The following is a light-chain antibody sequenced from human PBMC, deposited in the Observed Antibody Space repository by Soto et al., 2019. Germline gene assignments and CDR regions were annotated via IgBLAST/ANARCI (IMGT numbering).Light chain of an antibody. CDR3: QQYDSFPYS. CDR1: QSISSY. V-gene: IGKV1-33*01. Sequence: DIQMTQSPSSLSASVGDRVTITCRASQSISSYLNWYQQKPGKAPKLLIYDASMLERGVPSRFSGGGSGTHFTFTISSLQPEDIATFYCQQYDSFPYSFGQGTKLEIK. J-gene: IGKJ2*03. CDR2: DAS.